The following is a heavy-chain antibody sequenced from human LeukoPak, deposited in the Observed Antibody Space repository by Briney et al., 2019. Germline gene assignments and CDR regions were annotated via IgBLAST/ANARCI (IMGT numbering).Heavy chain of an antibody. V-gene: IGHV3-30*02. D-gene: IGHD3-3*01. Sequence: GGSLRLSCAASGFTFSSYGMHWVRQAPGKGLEWVAFIRYDGSNKYYADSVKVRFTISRDNSKNTLYLQMNSLRAEDTAVYYCATLPYYDFWSGTHYYMDVWGKGTTVTVSS. J-gene: IGHJ6*03. CDR1: GFTFSSYG. CDR2: IRYDGSNK. CDR3: ATLPYYDFWSGTHYYMDV.